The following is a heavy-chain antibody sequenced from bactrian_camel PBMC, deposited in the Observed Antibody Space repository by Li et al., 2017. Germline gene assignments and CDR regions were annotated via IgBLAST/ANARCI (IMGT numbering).Heavy chain of an antibody. J-gene: IGHJ6*01. V-gene: IGHV3-2*01. D-gene: IGHD3*01. Sequence: HVQLVESGGGLVQPGGSLRLSCAASGFTFSSYYMSWVRQAPGKGLEWVSSILSIGISDYAASVKGRFTISQDYAKNTYLQMNSLKPADTAMYYCAARTWGDSNRCWMMVMDDFGYWGQGTQVTVS. CDR2: ILSIGIS. CDR3: AARTWGDSNRCWMMVMDDFGY. CDR1: GFTFSSYY.